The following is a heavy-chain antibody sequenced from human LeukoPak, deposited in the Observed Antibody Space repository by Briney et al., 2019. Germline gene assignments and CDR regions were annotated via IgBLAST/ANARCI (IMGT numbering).Heavy chain of an antibody. D-gene: IGHD6-13*01. CDR1: GFTFSGSA. J-gene: IGHJ4*02. V-gene: IGHV3-73*01. CDR2: IRSKANSYAT. Sequence: GGSLRLSCAASGFTFSGSAMHWVRQASGKGLEWVGRIRSKANSYATAYAASVKGRFTISRDDSKNTAHLQMNSLKTEDTAVYYCTRTGIAAAGTGYDYWGQGTLVTVSS. CDR3: TRTGIAAAGTGYDY.